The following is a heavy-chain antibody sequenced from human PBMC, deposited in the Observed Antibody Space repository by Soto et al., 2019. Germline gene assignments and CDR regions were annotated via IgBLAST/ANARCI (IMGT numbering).Heavy chain of an antibody. V-gene: IGHV4-39*01. CDR3: AGPGDCSGGTCHENWCDP. J-gene: IGHJ5*02. CDR1: GGSITSSTFS. Sequence: QLQLQESGPGLLKPSETLSLTCTVSGGSITSSTFSWGWIRQPPGKGLEWLGSIYYSGSTYYNPPPERRVTLSVATSKDQLSLKLKSVPAAATAVYYCAGPGDCSGGTCHENWCDPWGQGSLVTVPS. CDR2: IYYSGST. D-gene: IGHD2-15*01.